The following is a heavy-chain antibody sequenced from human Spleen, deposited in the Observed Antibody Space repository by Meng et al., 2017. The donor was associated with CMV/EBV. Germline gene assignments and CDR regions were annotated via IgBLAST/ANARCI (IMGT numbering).Heavy chain of an antibody. Sequence: HFPGSGPCLLKPSATHSLTCTVSGGSISISSYYWGWIRQPPGKGLEWIGSIYYSGSTYYNPSLKSRVTISVDTSKNQFSLKLSSVTAADTAVYYCARDGTTVTTDWFDPWGQGTLVTVSS. CDR1: GGSISISSYY. D-gene: IGHD4-17*01. CDR2: IYYSGST. CDR3: ARDGTTVTTDWFDP. V-gene: IGHV4-39*07. J-gene: IGHJ5*02.